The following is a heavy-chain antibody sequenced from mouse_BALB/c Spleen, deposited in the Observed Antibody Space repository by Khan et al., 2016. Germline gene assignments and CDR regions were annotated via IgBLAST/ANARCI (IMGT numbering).Heavy chain of an antibody. CDR2: ISYDGSN. CDR3: AVYDGYYGLFDY. D-gene: IGHD2-3*01. Sequence: EVQLQESGPGLVKPSQSLSLTCSVTGYSITSGYYWNWIRQFPGNKLEWMGYISYDGSNNYNPSLKNRFSITRDTSKNQSFLKLNSVTTEDTATYYCAVYDGYYGLFDYWGQGTTLTVSS. CDR1: GYSITSGYY. J-gene: IGHJ2*01. V-gene: IGHV3-6*02.